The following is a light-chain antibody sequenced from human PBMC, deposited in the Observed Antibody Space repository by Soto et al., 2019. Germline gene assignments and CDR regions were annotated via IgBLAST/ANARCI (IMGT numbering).Light chain of an antibody. CDR3: RSYTSSSTLV. J-gene: IGLJ3*02. V-gene: IGLV2-14*01. Sequence: QSALTQPASVSGSPGQSITISCTGTSSEVVGYNYVSWYQHHPGKAPKLMIYEVSNRPSGVSNRFSGSKSGNTASLTISGLQAEDEADYYCRSYTSSSTLVFGGGTQLTVL. CDR2: EVS. CDR1: SSEVVGYNY.